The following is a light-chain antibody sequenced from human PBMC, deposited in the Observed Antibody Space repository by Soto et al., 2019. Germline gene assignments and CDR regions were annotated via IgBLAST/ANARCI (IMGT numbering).Light chain of an antibody. CDR3: HQRSSWPFT. Sequence: EIVLTQSPATLSLSPGERATLSCRASQTVGSYLAWYQQKAGQAPRPLIYDASNMASGIPARFSGSGSETDFTLTISSLEPEDCAVYYCHQRSSWPFTFGGGTKVDI. V-gene: IGKV3-11*01. CDR1: QTVGSY. J-gene: IGKJ4*01. CDR2: DAS.